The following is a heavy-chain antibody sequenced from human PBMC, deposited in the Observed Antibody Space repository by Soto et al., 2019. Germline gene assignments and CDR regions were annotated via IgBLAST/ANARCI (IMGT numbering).Heavy chain of an antibody. J-gene: IGHJ6*02. CDR1: GFTFSSYE. V-gene: IGHV3-48*03. CDR2: ISSSGSTI. D-gene: IGHD6-13*01. Sequence: GGSLRHSCAASGFTFSSYEMNWVRQAPGKGLEWVSYISSSGSTIYYADSVKGRFTISRDNAKNSLYLQMNSLRAEDTAVYYCARANSSWYYHYDMDVCGQGTKVTGSS. CDR3: ARANSSWYYHYDMDV.